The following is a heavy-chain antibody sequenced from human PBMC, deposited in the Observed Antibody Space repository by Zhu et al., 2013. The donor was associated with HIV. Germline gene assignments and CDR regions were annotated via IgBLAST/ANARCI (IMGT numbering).Heavy chain of an antibody. CDR2: IIPIFGTT. Sequence: QVQLVQSGGEVKKPGASVKVSCKTSGYKFTDYGLSWVRQAPGEGLEWMGGIIPIFGTTNYAQKFQGRVTITADESTSTAYMELSSLRSEDTAVYHCARRGRFGETNWFDPWGQGTLVTVSS. CDR1: GYKFTDYG. V-gene: IGHV1-69*13. D-gene: IGHD3-10*01. J-gene: IGHJ5*02. CDR3: ARRGRFGETNWFDP.